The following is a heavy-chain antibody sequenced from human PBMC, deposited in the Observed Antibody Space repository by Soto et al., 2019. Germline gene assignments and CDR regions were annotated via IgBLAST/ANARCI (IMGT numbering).Heavy chain of an antibody. CDR2: IHTSGIT. Sequence: SETLSLTCSVSGGSISRSYWSWIRQPAGKGLEWIGHIHTSGITNYNPSLKSRVTMSVDTSKNHFSLRMSSVTAADTAVYYCARESDSGSYYFDYWGRGTLVTVSS. CDR1: GGSISRSY. D-gene: IGHD3-10*01. V-gene: IGHV4-4*07. CDR3: ARESDSGSYYFDY. J-gene: IGHJ4*02.